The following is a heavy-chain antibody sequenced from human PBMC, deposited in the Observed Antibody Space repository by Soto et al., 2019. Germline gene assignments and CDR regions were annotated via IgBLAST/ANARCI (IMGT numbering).Heavy chain of an antibody. CDR2: KSSDGNTK. D-gene: IGHD4-17*01. J-gene: IGHJ5*02. V-gene: IGHV3-30*18. Sequence: QVQLVESGGGVVQPGRSLRLSCAASGFTFDSYGMHWVRQAPGKGLEWVAVKSSDGNTKYYADSVKGRFSIYRDNFNNILYLQMSSLRVEDTAVYYFGKDLRQSTVTTCGSWGQGTLVTVSS. CDR1: GFTFDSYG. CDR3: GKDLRQSTVTTCGS.